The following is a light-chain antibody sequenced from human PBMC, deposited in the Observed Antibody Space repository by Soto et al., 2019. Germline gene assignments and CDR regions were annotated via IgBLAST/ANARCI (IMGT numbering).Light chain of an antibody. CDR2: GAS. V-gene: IGKV3-15*01. Sequence: EIVVTQSPATLSVSPGXRATLSCRTSQSVSSHVAWYQQKPGQAPRLLIHGASPRATAIPARFSGSGSGTEFTLTIISLQSEDLAVYHCQQYNNWPGWTFGQGTKVDIK. J-gene: IGKJ1*01. CDR1: QSVSSH. CDR3: QQYNNWPGWT.